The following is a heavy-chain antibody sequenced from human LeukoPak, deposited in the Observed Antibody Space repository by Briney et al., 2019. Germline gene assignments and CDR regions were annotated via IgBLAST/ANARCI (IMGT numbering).Heavy chain of an antibody. J-gene: IGHJ4*02. CDR1: RFTSDDFG. V-gene: IGHV3-43*02. CDR3: AKETDN. CDR2: ISADGTST. Sequence: PGGSLRLSCATSRFTSDDFGIHWVRQAPGKGLEWDCFISADGTSTFYADSVRGRFTISRDNSKNSLYLQMNSLRTEDTAFYYCAKETDNWGQGTLVTVSS.